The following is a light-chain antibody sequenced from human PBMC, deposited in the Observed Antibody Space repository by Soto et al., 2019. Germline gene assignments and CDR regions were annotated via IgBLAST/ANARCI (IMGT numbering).Light chain of an antibody. J-gene: IGKJ1*01. V-gene: IGKV1-39*01. CDR2: AES. CDR1: QSISSY. CDR3: QQYNNWPPWT. Sequence: DIQMTQSPSSLSASVGDRVTITCRASQSISSYLNWYQQKPGKAPKLLIYAESSLQSGVPSRFSGSGSGTEFTLTISSLQSEDFAVYYCQQYNNWPPWTFGQGTKVDI.